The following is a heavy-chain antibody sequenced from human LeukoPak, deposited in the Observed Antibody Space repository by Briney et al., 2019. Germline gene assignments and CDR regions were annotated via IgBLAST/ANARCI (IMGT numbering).Heavy chain of an antibody. J-gene: IGHJ2*01. Sequence: SETLSLTCTVSGASISNIIYYWGWIRQPPGKGLEWIGSMYYRGSIYYNPSLKSRVTISVDTSKNQFSLKLSSVTAADTAVYYCARHHPNYWYFDLWGRGTLVTVSS. CDR3: ARHHPNYWYFDL. V-gene: IGHV4-39*01. CDR1: GASISNIIYY. CDR2: MYYRGSI.